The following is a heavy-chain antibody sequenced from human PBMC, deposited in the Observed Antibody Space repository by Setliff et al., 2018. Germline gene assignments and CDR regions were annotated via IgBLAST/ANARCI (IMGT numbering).Heavy chain of an antibody. V-gene: IGHV4-39*01. CDR1: GGSISSSSYY. CDR3: ARLGGSSTSGGFYYFYYYMDV. CDR2: IYYSGST. J-gene: IGHJ6*03. D-gene: IGHD2-2*01. Sequence: SETLSLTCTVSGGSISSSSYYWGWIRQPPGKGLEWIGSIYYSGSTYYNPSLKSRVTISVDTSKNQFSLNLSSVTAADTAVYYSARLGGSSTSGGFYYFYYYMDVWGKGTTVTVSS.